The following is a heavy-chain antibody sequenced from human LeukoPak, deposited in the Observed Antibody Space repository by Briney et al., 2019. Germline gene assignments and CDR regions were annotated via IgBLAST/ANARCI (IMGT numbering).Heavy chain of an antibody. CDR2: IYYSGST. Sequence: SETLSLTCTVSGGSISSSSYYWGWIRQPPGKGLEWIGSIYYSGSTYYNPSLKSRVTISVDTSKNQFSLKLSSVTAADTAVYYCARLEGIAAAGTFDYWGQGTLVTVSS. CDR1: GGSISSSSYY. CDR3: ARLEGIAAAGTFDY. J-gene: IGHJ4*02. D-gene: IGHD6-13*01. V-gene: IGHV4-39*01.